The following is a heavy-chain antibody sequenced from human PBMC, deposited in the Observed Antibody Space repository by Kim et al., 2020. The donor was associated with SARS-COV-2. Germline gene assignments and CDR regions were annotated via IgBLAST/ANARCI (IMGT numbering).Heavy chain of an antibody. CDR2: IYYSGST. D-gene: IGHD1-26*01. V-gene: IGHV4-61*01. CDR3: AREEGIVGATHDAFDI. Sequence: SETLSLTCTVSGGSVSSGSYYWSWIRQPPGKGLEWIGYIYYSGSTNYNPSLKSRVTISVDTSKNQFSLKLSSVTAADTAVYYCAREEGIVGATHDAFDIWGQGTMVTVSS. J-gene: IGHJ3*02. CDR1: GGSVSSGSYY.